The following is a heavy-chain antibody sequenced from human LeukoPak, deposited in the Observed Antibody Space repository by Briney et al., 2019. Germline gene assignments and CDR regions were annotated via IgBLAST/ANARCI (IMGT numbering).Heavy chain of an antibody. CDR3: AKDLVSDIVVVVAAFDAFDI. D-gene: IGHD2-15*01. CDR2: IRYDGSTK. V-gene: IGHV3-30*02. J-gene: IGHJ3*02. Sequence: PGGSLRLSCAASGFTFSSYGMHWVRQAPGKGLEWVAFIRYDGSTKYYADSVKGRFTISRDNSKNTLYLQMNSLRAEDTTVYYCAKDLVSDIVVVVAAFDAFDIWGQGTMVTVSS. CDR1: GFTFSSYG.